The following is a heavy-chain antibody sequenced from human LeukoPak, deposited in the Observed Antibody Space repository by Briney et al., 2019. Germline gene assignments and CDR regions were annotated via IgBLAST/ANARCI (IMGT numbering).Heavy chain of an antibody. V-gene: IGHV3-23*01. CDR1: GFTPTRYA. CDR3: AKDQTFRGSGHYTYFDY. CDR2: LGIIVSGYGGRT. Sequence: SLRPSCAVSGFTPTRYAMSWGRPAPGSGLEWVSALGIIVSGYGGRTYHADSVTGRFTLASNNSNNTLYLQTNSLKAEDTAVYYWAKDQTFRGSGHYTYFDYWGQGALVTVSS. D-gene: IGHD2-15*01. J-gene: IGHJ4*02.